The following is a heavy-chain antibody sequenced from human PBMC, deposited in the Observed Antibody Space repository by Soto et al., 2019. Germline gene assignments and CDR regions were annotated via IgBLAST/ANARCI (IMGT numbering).Heavy chain of an antibody. CDR3: AREGPVLKQQVSRSQKTIIDY. CDR1: GYTFTSYA. Sequence: ASVKVSCKASGYTFTSYAMHWVRQAPGQRLEWMGWINAGNGNTKYSQKFQGRVTITRDTSASTAYMELSSLRSEDTAVYYCAREGPVLKQQVSRSQKTIIDYWGQGTLVTVSS. CDR2: INAGNGNT. D-gene: IGHD6-13*01. J-gene: IGHJ4*02. V-gene: IGHV1-3*01.